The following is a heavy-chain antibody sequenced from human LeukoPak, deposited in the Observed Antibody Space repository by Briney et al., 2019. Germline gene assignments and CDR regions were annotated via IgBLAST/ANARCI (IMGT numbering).Heavy chain of an antibody. D-gene: IGHD3-22*01. CDR3: ARGPYSYDSSGAFDI. J-gene: IGHJ3*02. CDR2: ISSSGST. V-gene: IGHV4-61*02. Sequence: SETLSLTCTVSGDSISSGDYYWSWIRQPAGKGLEWVGRISSSGSTNYNPSLKSRVTISVDTSKNQFSLKLSSVTAADTAVYFCARGPYSYDSSGAFDIWGQGTMVTVSS. CDR1: GDSISSGDYY.